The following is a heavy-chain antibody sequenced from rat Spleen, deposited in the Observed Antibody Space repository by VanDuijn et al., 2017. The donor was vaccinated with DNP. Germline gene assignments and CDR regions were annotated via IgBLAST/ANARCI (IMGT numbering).Heavy chain of an antibody. D-gene: IGHD1-11*01. Sequence: EVQLVESGGGLVQPGRSMKLSCAASGFTFSNFPMAWVRQAPRKGLEWVATISTRGGSTHYPDSVKDRFIISRDNTKNTLYLQMNSLRSEDTATYYCARDNYVTSGAMDAWGQGTSVTVSS. CDR2: ISTRGGST. V-gene: IGHV5-46*01. CDR3: ARDNYVTSGAMDA. J-gene: IGHJ4*01. CDR1: GFTFSNFP.